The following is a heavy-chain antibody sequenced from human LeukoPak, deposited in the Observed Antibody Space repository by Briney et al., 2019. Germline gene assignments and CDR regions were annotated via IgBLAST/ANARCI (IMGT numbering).Heavy chain of an antibody. J-gene: IGHJ3*02. CDR1: GFTFSSYG. D-gene: IGHD1-14*01. Sequence: PGRSLRLSCAASGFTFSSYGMHWVRQAPGKGLEWVALIWYDGSKEYYADSVKGRFTISRDNSKNTLYLQMNSLRGEDTAVYYCTRGVGHNPFFDIWGQGTTVTVSS. V-gene: IGHV3-33*01. CDR2: IWYDGSKE. CDR3: TRGVGHNPFFDI.